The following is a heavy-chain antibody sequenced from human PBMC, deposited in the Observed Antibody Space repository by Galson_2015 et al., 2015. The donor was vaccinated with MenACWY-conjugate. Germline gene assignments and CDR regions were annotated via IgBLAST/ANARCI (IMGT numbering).Heavy chain of an antibody. CDR2: ISYDGSNK. CDR1: GFTFSSYA. CDR3: ARGRGWETLRKSPFDY. Sequence: SLRLSCAASGFTFSSYAMHWVRQAPGKGLEWVAAISYDGSNKYYADSVKGRFTISRDNSKNTLYVQMNSLRAEDTAVYYCARGRGWETLRKSPFDYWGQGTLVTVSS. V-gene: IGHV3-30-3*01. J-gene: IGHJ4*02. D-gene: IGHD1-26*01.